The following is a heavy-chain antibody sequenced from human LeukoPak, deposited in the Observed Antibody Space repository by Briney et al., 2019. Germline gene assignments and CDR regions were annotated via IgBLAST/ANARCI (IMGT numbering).Heavy chain of an antibody. CDR2: MNPNSGNT. J-gene: IGHJ4*02. V-gene: IGHV1-8*01. D-gene: IGHD3-10*01. Sequence: ASVKVSCKASGYTFTSYDINWVRQATGQGLEWMGWMNPNSGNTGYAQKFQGRVTMTRNTSISTAYMELSSLRAEDTAVYYCVRFGIRGVIDEFDYWGQGTLVTVSS. CDR3: VRFGIRGVIDEFDY. CDR1: GYTFTSYD.